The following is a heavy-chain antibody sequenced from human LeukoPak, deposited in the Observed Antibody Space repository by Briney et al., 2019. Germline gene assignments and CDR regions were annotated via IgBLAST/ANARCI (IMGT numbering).Heavy chain of an antibody. D-gene: IGHD3-22*01. V-gene: IGHV1-24*01. CDR1: GDTFSSYT. Sequence: ASVKVSCKASGDTFSSYTISWVRQAPGQGLEWMGGFDPEDGETIYAQKFQGRVTMTEDTSTDTAYMELSSLRSEDTAVYYCATHWDTDYYDSSGPATNWGQGTLVTVSS. CDR3: ATHWDTDYYDSSGPATN. CDR2: FDPEDGET. J-gene: IGHJ4*02.